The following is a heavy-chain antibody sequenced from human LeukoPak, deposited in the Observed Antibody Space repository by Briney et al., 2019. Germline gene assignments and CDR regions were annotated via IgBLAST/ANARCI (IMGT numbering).Heavy chain of an antibody. Sequence: ASVKVSCKASGYTFTNFGISWVRQAPGQGLQWIGWISTYNGNTDYAQNLQGRITMTTDTSTSTAYMELRSLRSDDTAVYYCARDWFSSGFPYYWGQGTLVTVSS. CDR3: ARDWFSSGFPYY. D-gene: IGHD3-22*01. CDR2: ISTYNGNT. CDR1: GYTFTNFG. J-gene: IGHJ4*02. V-gene: IGHV1-18*01.